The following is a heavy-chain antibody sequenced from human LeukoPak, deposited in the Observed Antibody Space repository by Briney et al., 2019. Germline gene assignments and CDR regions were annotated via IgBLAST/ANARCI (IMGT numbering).Heavy chain of an antibody. CDR1: GASVSSAGY. CDR2: IYNGVNT. D-gene: IGHD1-26*01. V-gene: IGHV4-61*08. CDR3: ARSRAFNSGAFDP. J-gene: IGHJ5*02. Sequence: SETLSLTCTVSGASVSSAGYWSWIRQPPGKGVEWIAHIYNGVNTNYNPSLKSRVTISVNTSKNQFSLRLNSVTAADTAVYYCARSRAFNSGAFDPWGQGSLVTVSS.